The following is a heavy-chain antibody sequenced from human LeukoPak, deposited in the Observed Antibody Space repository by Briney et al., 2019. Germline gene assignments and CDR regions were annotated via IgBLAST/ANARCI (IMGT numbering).Heavy chain of an antibody. J-gene: IGHJ5*02. CDR1: GGSFSGYY. CDR3: ARGTRARVVPAATNNWFDP. V-gene: IGHV4-34*01. D-gene: IGHD2-2*01. Sequence: KPSETLSLTCAVYGGSFSGYYWSWIRQPPGKGLEWIGEINHSGSTNYNPSLKSRVTISVDTSKSQFSLKLSSVTAADTAVYYCARGTRARVVPAATNNWFDPWGQGTLVTVPS. CDR2: INHSGST.